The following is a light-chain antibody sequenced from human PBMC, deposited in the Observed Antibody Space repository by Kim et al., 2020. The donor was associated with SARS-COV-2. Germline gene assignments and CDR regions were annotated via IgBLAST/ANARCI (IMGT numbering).Light chain of an antibody. Sequence: DIVMTQSPLSLPVTPGEPASISCRSSQSLLHSNGYNCLDWYLQKPGQSPQLLIYLGSNRASGVPDRFSGSGSGTDFTLKISRVEAEDVGVYYCMQTLQTPFTFGGGTKLEI. V-gene: IGKV2-28*01. J-gene: IGKJ4*01. CDR1: QSLLHSNGYNC. CDR3: MQTLQTPFT. CDR2: LGS.